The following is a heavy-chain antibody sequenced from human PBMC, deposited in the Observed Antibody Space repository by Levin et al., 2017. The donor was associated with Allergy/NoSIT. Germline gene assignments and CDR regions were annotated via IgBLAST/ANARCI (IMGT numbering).Heavy chain of an antibody. CDR3: SSSSEPVDY. J-gene: IGHJ4*02. CDR1: GFTFSSYS. V-gene: IGHV3-21*01. D-gene: IGHD6-6*01. CDR2: ISSSSSYI. Sequence: ETLSLTCAASGFTFSSYSMNWVRQAPGKGLEWVSSISSSSSYIYYADSVKGRFTISRDNAKNSLYLQMNSPRAEDTAVYYCSSSSEPVDYWGQGTLVTVSS.